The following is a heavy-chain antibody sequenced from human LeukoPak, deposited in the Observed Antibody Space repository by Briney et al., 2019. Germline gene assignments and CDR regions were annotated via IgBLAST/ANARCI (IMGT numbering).Heavy chain of an antibody. CDR1: GYTFTSYY. D-gene: IGHD6-13*01. CDR2: INPSGGST. J-gene: IGHJ4*02. CDR3: ARAYSSSDEFDY. V-gene: IGHV1-46*01. Sequence: ASVKVSCKASGYTFTSYYIHWVRQAPGQGLEWMGIINPSGGSTTYAQKFQGRVAMTRDTSTSRVYMEVSSLRSEDTAVYYCARAYSSSDEFDYWGQGTLVTVSS.